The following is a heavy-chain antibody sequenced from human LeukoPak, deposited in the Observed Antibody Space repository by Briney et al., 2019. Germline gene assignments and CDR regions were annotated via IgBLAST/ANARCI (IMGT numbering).Heavy chain of an antibody. CDR3: ARRSRIAVAGADFDY. CDR1: GYSFTSYW. J-gene: IGHJ4*02. V-gene: IGHV5-51*01. CDR2: IYPGDSDT. D-gene: IGHD6-19*01. Sequence: GESLKISCKGSGYSFTSYWIGWVRQMPGKGLEWMGIIYPGDSDTRYSPSFQGQVTISADKSISTAYLQWSSLKASDTAMYYCARRSRIAVAGADFDYWGQGTLVTVSS.